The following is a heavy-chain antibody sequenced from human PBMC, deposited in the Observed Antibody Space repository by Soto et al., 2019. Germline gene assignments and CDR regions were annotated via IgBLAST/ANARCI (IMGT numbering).Heavy chain of an antibody. V-gene: IGHV5-10-1*01. CDR3: ARLMTTVTGYYYYGMDV. J-gene: IGHJ6*02. D-gene: IGHD4-17*01. CDR1: GYSFTSYW. Sequence: PGESLKISCKGSGYSFTSYWISWVRQMPGKGLEWMGRIDPSDSYTNYSPSFQGHVTISADKSISTAYLQWSSLKASDTAMYYCARLMTTVTGYYYYGMDVWGQGTTVTVSS. CDR2: IDPSDSYT.